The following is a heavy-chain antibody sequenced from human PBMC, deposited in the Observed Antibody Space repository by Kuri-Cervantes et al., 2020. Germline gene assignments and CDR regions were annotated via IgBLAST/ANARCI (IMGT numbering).Heavy chain of an antibody. V-gene: IGHV4-30-4*01. D-gene: IGHD3-22*01. J-gene: IGHJ5*02. CDR2: IYYSGST. CDR1: GGSISSGDYY. Sequence: SCTVSGGSISSGDYYWSCIRQPPGKGLEWIGSIYYSGSTYYNPSLKSRLTISVDTSKNQFSLKLSSVTAADTAVYYCASWGRLGDYYDSSGFPWGQGTLVTVSS. CDR3: ASWGRLGDYYDSSGFP.